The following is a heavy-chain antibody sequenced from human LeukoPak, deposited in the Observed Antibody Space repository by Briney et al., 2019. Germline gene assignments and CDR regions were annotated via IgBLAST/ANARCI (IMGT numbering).Heavy chain of an antibody. CDR1: GYTFTGYY. CDR3: ARVNSGGYWFDP. V-gene: IGHV1-2*02. Sequence: GASVKVSCKASGYTFTGYYMHWARQAPGQGLEWMGWINPNSGGTNYAQKFQGRVTMTRDTSISTAYMELSRLRSDDTAVYYCARVNSGGYWFDPWGQGTLVTVSS. D-gene: IGHD3-10*01. J-gene: IGHJ5*02. CDR2: INPNSGGT.